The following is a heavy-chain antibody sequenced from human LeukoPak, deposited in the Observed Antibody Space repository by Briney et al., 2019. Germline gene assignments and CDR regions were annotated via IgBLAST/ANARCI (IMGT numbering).Heavy chain of an antibody. CDR3: ARGRSITLLRGVAMSDGFDI. D-gene: IGHD3-10*01. V-gene: IGHV3-21*01. CDR2: INTVSTYT. Sequence: GGSLRLSCTASGFTFSSYTMNWVRQAPGKGLEWVSSINTVSTYTHYADSLRGRFTISRDNTRNSLFLQMNSLTDEDTALYYCARGRSITLLRGVAMSDGFDIWGQGAMVAVSS. CDR1: GFTFSSYT. J-gene: IGHJ3*02.